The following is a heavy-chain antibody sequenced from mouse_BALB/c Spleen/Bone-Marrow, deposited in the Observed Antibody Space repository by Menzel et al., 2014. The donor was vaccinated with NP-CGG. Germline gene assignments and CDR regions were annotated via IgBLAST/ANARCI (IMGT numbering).Heavy chain of an antibody. CDR3: AQFITTVGALDV. D-gene: IGHD1-1*01. V-gene: IGHV2-3*01. CDR2: IWGDGST. Sequence: VQGVESGPGLVAPSQRLSITCTVSEFSLTSYGVSWVRQPPGKGLEWLGVIWGDGSTNYHSALISRLSISKDNSKSQVFLKLNSLQIDDTATYYCAQFITTVGALDVWGAGTTVTVSS. CDR1: EFSLTSYG. J-gene: IGHJ1*01.